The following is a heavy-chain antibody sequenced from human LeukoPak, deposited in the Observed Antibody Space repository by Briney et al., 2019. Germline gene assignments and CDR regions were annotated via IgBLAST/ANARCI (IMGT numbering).Heavy chain of an antibody. CDR2: IYYSGST. J-gene: IGHJ6*03. Sequence: SETLSLTCTVSGGSISSSSYYWGWIRQPPGKGLEWIGSIYYSGSTYYNPSLKSRVTISVDTSKNQFSLKLSSVTAADTAVYYCARGRRTIFGVNNYYYYYYMDVWGKGTTVTVSS. D-gene: IGHD3-3*01. CDR3: ARGRRTIFGVNNYYYYYYMDV. CDR1: GGSISSSSYY. V-gene: IGHV4-39*07.